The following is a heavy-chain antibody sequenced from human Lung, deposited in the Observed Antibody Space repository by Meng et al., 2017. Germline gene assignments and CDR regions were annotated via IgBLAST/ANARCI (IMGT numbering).Heavy chain of an antibody. CDR2: IYSSGNA. CDR3: ARGPLRGLTLTGYYDS. D-gene: IGHD3-9*01. CDR1: IGSISSDSF. Sequence: QGPLRGSGPGLVKPSPTLPLPRTVSIGSISSDSFWGWIRQPPGKHLEWIGYIYSSGNAYYNPSLKSRVTITVDTSKNQFSLKVNSVTAADTAVYFCARGPLRGLTLTGYYDSWGQGRLVTVSS. J-gene: IGHJ4*02. V-gene: IGHV4-30-4*08.